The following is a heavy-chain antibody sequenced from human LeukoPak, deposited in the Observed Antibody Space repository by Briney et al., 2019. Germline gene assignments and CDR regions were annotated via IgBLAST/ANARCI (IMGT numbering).Heavy chain of an antibody. CDR2: IYHSGST. D-gene: IGHD1-7*01. Sequence: PSETLSLTCAVSNNFIRNGYYWGWIRQPPGKGLEWIGSIYHSGSTYYNPSLKSRLTISLDTSESHFSLNLSSVTAADTAVYYCARENYQGAFDIWGQGTMVTVSS. V-gene: IGHV4-38-2*01. CDR1: NNFIRNGYY. CDR3: ARENYQGAFDI. J-gene: IGHJ3*02.